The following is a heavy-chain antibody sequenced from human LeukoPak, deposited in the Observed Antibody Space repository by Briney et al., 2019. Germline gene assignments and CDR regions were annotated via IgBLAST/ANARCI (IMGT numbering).Heavy chain of an antibody. V-gene: IGHV3-7*01. J-gene: IGHJ4*02. D-gene: IGHD3-3*01. CDR1: GFTFSSYW. Sequence: GGSLRLSCAASGFTFSSYWMNWVRQAPGKGLEWVANIKEDGSEKYYVDSVKGRFTISRDNAKDTLYLQMDSLRAEDTAVYYCARQRFCDYWGQGTLVTVSS. CDR3: ARQRFCDY. CDR2: IKEDGSEK.